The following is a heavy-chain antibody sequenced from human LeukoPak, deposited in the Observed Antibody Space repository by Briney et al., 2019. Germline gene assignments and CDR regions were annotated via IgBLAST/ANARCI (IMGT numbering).Heavy chain of an antibody. CDR1: GFSLSNYA. CDR3: AKRGVVIRGILVIGYHTEAYHCDH. Sequence: GGSLRLSCVVSGFSLSNYAMSWVCQAPGKGLEWVSYISERGGSTTYADSVKGRLTISRDNSLNTVYLQMNSLRAEDTAVYFCAKRGVVIRGILVIGYHTEAYHCDHWGQGTLVTVSS. CDR2: ISERGGST. J-gene: IGHJ4*02. D-gene: IGHD3-10*01. V-gene: IGHV3-23*01.